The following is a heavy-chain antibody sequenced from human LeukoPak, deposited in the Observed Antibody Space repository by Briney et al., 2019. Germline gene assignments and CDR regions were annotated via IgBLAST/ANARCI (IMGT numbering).Heavy chain of an antibody. CDR2: INPNTGGT. J-gene: IGHJ4*02. Sequence: GASVKVSCKASGYTFTGYYIHWVRQAPGQGFEWMGWINPNTGGTDYAQKFQGRVTMTRDTSISTVCMELSRLTSDDTAVYYCARGVASAGAKYFDQWGQGTLVTVSS. CDR1: GYTFTGYY. CDR3: ARGVASAGAKYFDQ. V-gene: IGHV1-2*02. D-gene: IGHD6-13*01.